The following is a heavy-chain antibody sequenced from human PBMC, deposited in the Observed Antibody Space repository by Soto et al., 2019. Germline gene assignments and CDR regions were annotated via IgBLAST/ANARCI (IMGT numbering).Heavy chain of an antibody. J-gene: IGHJ4*02. CDR3: ARNVGGQQWVY. Sequence: SETLSLTCAVSGGPISSSNWWRWVRQPPGKGLEWIGEIYHSGSTNYNPSLKSRVTISVDKSKNQFSLKLGSVTAADTAVYYCARNVGGQQWVYWGQGTLVTVSS. D-gene: IGHD6-19*01. V-gene: IGHV4-4*02. CDR1: GGPISSSNW. CDR2: IYHSGST.